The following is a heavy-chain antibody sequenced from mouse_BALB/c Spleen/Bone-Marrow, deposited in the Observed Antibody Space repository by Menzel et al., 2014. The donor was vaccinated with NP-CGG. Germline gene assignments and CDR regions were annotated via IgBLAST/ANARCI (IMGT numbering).Heavy chain of an antibody. CDR1: GYSFTGYT. CDR2: ITPYNSGT. CDR3: SRMGAMGH. V-gene: IGHV1-18*01. Sequence: DQLQQSGPELGKPGASMKISCKASGYSFTGYTMNWVKQSHGKNLEWIGLITPYNSGTIYNQKFKGKATLTVDKSSSTTYMELLSLTPEDSAVYYCSRMGAMGHWGHGTSVTVSS. J-gene: IGHJ4*01.